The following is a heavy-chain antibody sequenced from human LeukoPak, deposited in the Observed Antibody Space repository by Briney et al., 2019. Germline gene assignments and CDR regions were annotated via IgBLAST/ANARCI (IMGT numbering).Heavy chain of an antibody. CDR1: GFPFRNYG. V-gene: IGHV3-33*01. D-gene: IGHD3-10*01. J-gene: IGHJ4*02. CDR2: IWFDGSNK. Sequence: PGGSLRLSCAASGFPFRNYGMHWVRQAPGKGLEWVAVIWFDGSNKYYADSMKGRFTISRDNSQSTLFLHMNSLSVEDTAVYYCARVRVPYGSNTYYIMDYWGQGTLVAVSS. CDR3: ARVRVPYGSNTYYIMDY.